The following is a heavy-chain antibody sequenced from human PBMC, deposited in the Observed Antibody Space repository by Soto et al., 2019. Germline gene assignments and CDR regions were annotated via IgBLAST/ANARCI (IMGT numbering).Heavy chain of an antibody. D-gene: IGHD3-10*01. CDR3: ATRGITLYNFDS. CDR2: ISYSVNR. J-gene: IGHJ4*02. Sequence: QVQLQEAGPGLVKPSQTLSLTCSVSGDSISRYGFYWSWIRNRPGKGLEWIGYISYSVNRYFNSSLRSRATISIDTSKNQFSLRLSSVTAADTAVYYCATRGITLYNFDSWGQGTLVTVSS. CDR1: GDSISRYGFY. V-gene: IGHV4-31*03.